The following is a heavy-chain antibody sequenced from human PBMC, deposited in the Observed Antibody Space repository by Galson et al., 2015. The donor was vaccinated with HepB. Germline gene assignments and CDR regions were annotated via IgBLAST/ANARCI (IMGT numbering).Heavy chain of an antibody. CDR1: GGSFSGYY. J-gene: IGHJ3*02. CDR2: INHSGST. D-gene: IGHD6-6*01. V-gene: IGHV4-34*01. CDR3: ARGTDIAARGVYAFDI. Sequence: ETLSLTCAVYGGSFSGYYWSWIRQPPGKGLEWIGEINHSGSTNYNPSLKSRVTISVDTSKNQFSLKLSSVTAADTAVYYCARGTDIAARGVYAFDIWGQGTMVTVSS.